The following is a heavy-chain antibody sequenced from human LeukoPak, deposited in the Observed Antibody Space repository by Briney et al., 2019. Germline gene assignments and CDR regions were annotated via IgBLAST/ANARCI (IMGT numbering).Heavy chain of an antibody. CDR2: IYSGGST. V-gene: IGHV3-53*05. D-gene: IGHD6-13*01. Sequence: GGSLRLSCAASGFTVSSNYMSWVRQAPGKGLEWVSVIYSGGSTYYADSVKGRFTISRDDSKKSLFLHMSSLRPEDTAVYYCATVPVRAAASYYYYYMDVWGNGTMVTVSS. CDR1: GFTVSSNY. J-gene: IGHJ6*03. CDR3: ATVPVRAAASYYYYYMDV.